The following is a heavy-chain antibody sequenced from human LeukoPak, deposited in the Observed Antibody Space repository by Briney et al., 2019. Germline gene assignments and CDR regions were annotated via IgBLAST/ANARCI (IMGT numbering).Heavy chain of an antibody. CDR1: GGSVSSYY. CDR2: IYYSGST. Sequence: KPSETLSLTCTVSGGSVSSYYWSWIRQPPGKGLEWIGYIYYSGSTNYNPSLKSRVTISVDTSKNQFSLKLSSVTAADTAVYYCARDGGIAAAGTYFGYWGQGTLVTVSS. D-gene: IGHD6-13*01. J-gene: IGHJ4*02. V-gene: IGHV4-59*02. CDR3: ARDGGIAAAGTYFGY.